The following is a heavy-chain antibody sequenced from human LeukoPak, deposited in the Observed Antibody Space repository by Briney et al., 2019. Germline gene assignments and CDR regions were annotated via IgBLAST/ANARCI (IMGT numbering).Heavy chain of an antibody. CDR1: GFTFSNAW. CDR3: TTTHLASLAAADPNYYYYYGMDV. J-gene: IGHJ6*02. CDR2: IKSTTDGGAT. V-gene: IGHV3-15*01. D-gene: IGHD6-13*01. Sequence: KSGGSLRLSCAASGFTFSNAWMSWVREAPGKGLEWVGRIKSTTDGGATDYAAPVKGRFTISRDDSKNTLYLQMNSLKTEDTAVYYCTTTHLASLAAADPNYYYYYGMDVWGQGTTVTVSS.